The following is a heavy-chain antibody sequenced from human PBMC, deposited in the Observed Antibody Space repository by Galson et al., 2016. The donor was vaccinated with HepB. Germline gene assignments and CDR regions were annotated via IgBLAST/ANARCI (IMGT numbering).Heavy chain of an antibody. CDR2: IYYSGST. Sequence: SINSGGYYWNWIRQHPGKGLEWIGYIYYSGSTYYNPSLKSRFTISLDTSKNQFSLKLSSVTAADTAVYYCARALLIYSRVLHAFDIWGQGTLVTVSS. D-gene: IGHD3-22*01. V-gene: IGHV4-31*02. CDR3: ARALLIYSRVLHAFDI. J-gene: IGHJ3*02. CDR1: SINSGGYY.